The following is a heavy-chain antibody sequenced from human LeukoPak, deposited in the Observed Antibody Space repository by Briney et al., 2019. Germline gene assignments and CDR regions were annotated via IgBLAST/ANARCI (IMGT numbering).Heavy chain of an antibody. V-gene: IGHV1-18*01. Sequence: GASVNVSCKASGYTFTSYSISWVRQAPGQGLEWMGWISPYNGNTNYAQKFQGRVTMTTDTSTSTAYMELRSLRSDDTAVYYCARVVTGYYRGDHWGQGTLVTVSS. CDR2: ISPYNGNT. CDR3: ARVVTGYYRGDH. CDR1: GYTFTSYS. D-gene: IGHD3-9*01. J-gene: IGHJ4*02.